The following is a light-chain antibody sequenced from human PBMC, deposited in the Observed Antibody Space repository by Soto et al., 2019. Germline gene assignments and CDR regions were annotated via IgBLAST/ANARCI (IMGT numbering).Light chain of an antibody. V-gene: IGLV6-57*01. J-gene: IGLJ2*01. CDR3: QSYDSSNTVV. Sequence: NFMLTQPHSVSESPGKTVTISCTRRSGSIASNYVQWYQQRPGSSPTTVIYEDNQRPSGVPDRFSGSIDSSSNSASLTISGLKTEDGADNYCQSYDSSNTVVFGGGTKLTFL. CDR2: EDN. CDR1: SGSIASNY.